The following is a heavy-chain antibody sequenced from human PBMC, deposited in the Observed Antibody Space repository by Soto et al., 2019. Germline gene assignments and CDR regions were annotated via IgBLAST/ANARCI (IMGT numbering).Heavy chain of an antibody. CDR3: AKTPPVATEYYNWFDP. V-gene: IGHV3-21*04. CDR1: GFTFSTYI. Sequence: PGGSLRLSCVGSGFTFSTYIINWVRQAPGKGLEWVSSISSRSDIYYADSVKGRFTISRDNAKNSVSLQMNSLRAEDTAVYYCAKTPPVATEYYNWFDPWGPGTLVTV. J-gene: IGHJ5*02. CDR2: ISSRSDI. D-gene: IGHD6-6*01.